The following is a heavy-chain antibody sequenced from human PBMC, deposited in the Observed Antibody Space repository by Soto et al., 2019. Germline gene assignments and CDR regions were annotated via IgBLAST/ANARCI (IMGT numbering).Heavy chain of an antibody. D-gene: IGHD3-22*01. V-gene: IGHV2-70*04. CDR2: IDWDDDK. CDR3: ARIHYYDSSGFGDAFDI. J-gene: IGHJ3*02. Sequence: LVNPTQTLTLTCTFSGFSLSTSGMRVSWIRQPPGKALEWLARIDWDDDKFYSTSLMTRLTISRDTSKNQVVLTMTNMDPVDTATYYCARIHYYDSSGFGDAFDIWGQGTMVTGS. CDR1: GFSLSTSGMR.